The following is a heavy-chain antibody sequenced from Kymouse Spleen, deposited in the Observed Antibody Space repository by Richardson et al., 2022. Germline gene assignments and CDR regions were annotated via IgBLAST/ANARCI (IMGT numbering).Heavy chain of an antibody. V-gene: IGHV3-23*04. J-gene: IGHJ6*02. Sequence: EVQLVESGGGLVQPGGSLRLSCAASGFTFSSYAMSWVRQAPGKGLEWVSAISGSGGSTYYADSVKGRFTISRDNSKNTLYLQMNSLRAEDTAVYYCAKDGTTGTTVYYYYGMDVWGQGTTVTVSS. D-gene: IGHD1-1*01. CDR3: AKDGTTGTTVYYYYGMDV. CDR2: ISGSGGST. CDR1: GFTFSSYA.